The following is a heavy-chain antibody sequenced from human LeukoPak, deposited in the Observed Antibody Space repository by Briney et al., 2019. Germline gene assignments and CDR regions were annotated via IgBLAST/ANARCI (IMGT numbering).Heavy chain of an antibody. CDR2: IYYSGST. J-gene: IGHJ4*02. D-gene: IGHD3-22*01. CDR1: GGSISSYY. CDR3: ARAGYYYDSSGYHYYFDY. Sequence: SETLSLTCTVSGGSISSYYWSWIRQPPGKGLEWIGYIYYSGSTNYNPSLKGRVTISVDTSKNQFSLKLSSVTAADTAVYYCARAGYYYDSSGYHYYFDYWGQGTLVTVYS. V-gene: IGHV4-59*01.